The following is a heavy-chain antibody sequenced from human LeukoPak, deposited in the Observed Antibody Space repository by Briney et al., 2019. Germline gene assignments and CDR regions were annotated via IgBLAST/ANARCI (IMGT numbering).Heavy chain of an antibody. CDR2: IRFDGSTQ. CDR1: GFTFSSSG. J-gene: IGHJ4*02. V-gene: IGHV3-30*02. CDR3: ATETRGSYSEY. Sequence: GGFLRLSCTASGFTFSSSGMNWVRQAPGKGLEWVAFIRFDGSTQYYADPVKGRFTVSRDNSKNTLYLQMNSLRDEDTAVYYCATETRGSYSEYWGQGTLLTVSS. D-gene: IGHD1-26*01.